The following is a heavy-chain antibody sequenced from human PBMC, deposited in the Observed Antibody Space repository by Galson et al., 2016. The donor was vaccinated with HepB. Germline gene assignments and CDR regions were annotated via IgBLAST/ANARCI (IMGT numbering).Heavy chain of an antibody. CDR3: AKGRPDYYGSGSYAPLDY. D-gene: IGHD3-10*01. CDR2: IWYDGSQK. V-gene: IGHV3-33*06. J-gene: IGHJ4*02. Sequence: LEWVAVIWYDGSQKYYADSVKGRFTISRDNSKNTLSLQMNSLRAEDTAVYYCAKGRPDYYGSGSYAPLDYWGQGTLVTVSS.